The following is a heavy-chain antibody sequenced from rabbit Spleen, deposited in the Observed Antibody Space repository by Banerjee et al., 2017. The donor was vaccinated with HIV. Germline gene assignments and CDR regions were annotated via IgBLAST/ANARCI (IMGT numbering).Heavy chain of an antibody. Sequence: QQQLEESGGDLVKPEGSLTLTCTASGVSFSNNHYMCWVRQAPGKGLEWIACIEGGSSAFSYFASWAKGRFTISKTSSTTVTLQMTSLTAADTATYFCARDSGSSFSSYGMDLWGQGTLVTVS. CDR2: IEGGSSAFS. V-gene: IGHV1S45*01. J-gene: IGHJ6*01. CDR3: ARDSGSSFSSYGMDL. D-gene: IGHD8-1*01. CDR1: GVSFSNNHY.